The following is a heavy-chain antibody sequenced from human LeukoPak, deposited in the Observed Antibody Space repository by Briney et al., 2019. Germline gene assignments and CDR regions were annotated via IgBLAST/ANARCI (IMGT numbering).Heavy chain of an antibody. CDR3: AKPPGVGVTTSRWFDP. V-gene: IGHV3-23*01. CDR1: GFTFSSYA. Sequence: GGSLRLSCAASGFTFSSYAMSWVRQAPGKGLEWVSGISGSGGTTYYADSVKGRFTISRDNSKDTLYLQMNSLRAEDTAVYYCAKPPGVGVTTSRWFDPWGQGTLVTVSS. D-gene: IGHD1-26*01. CDR2: ISGSGGTT. J-gene: IGHJ5*02.